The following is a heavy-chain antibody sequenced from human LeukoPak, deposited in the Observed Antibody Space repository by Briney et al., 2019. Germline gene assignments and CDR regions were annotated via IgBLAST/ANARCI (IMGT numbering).Heavy chain of an antibody. CDR1: GFTFSSYA. J-gene: IGHJ4*02. D-gene: IGHD6-13*01. CDR3: ARGYSSSWYEGYYFDY. Sequence: GGSLTLSCAPSGFTFSSYAMHWVRQAPGKGLEWVAVISYDGSNKYYADSVKGRFTISRDNFKNTLYLQMNSQRAEDTAVYYCARGYSSSWYEGYYFDYWGQGTLVTVSS. CDR2: ISYDGSNK. V-gene: IGHV3-30-3*01.